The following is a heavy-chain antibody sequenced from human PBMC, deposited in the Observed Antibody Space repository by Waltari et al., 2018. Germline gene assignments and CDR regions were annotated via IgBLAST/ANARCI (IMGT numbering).Heavy chain of an antibody. CDR2: VYHSGNT. CDR1: GGSVNSREW. V-gene: IGHV4-4*02. J-gene: IGHJ3*01. Sequence: QVQLQESGPGLVKPSGTLSLICSVSGGSVNSREWWTWVGQPPGKGLEWIGEVYHSGNTNYNPSLKSRVTISVDKTKNQFSLKLTSVTAADTAVYYCVRRGEGTMVYNDAFDFWGLGTKVTVSS. D-gene: IGHD3-10*01. CDR3: VRRGEGTMVYNDAFDF.